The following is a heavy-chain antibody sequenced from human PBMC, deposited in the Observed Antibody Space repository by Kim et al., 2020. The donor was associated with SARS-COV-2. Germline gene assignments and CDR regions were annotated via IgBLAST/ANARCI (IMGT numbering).Heavy chain of an antibody. CDR1: GLTVSTYD. CDR2: ISSGGST. J-gene: IGHJ5*02. Sequence: GGSLRLSCAASGLTVSTYDMSWVRQAPGKGLEWVADISSGGSTFYSDDAKSGFSTSTGDNNKTLLFLLMSSIAEDTAAVYYCRSERTAAAGYGLDRWGQG. D-gene: IGHD5-18*01. V-gene: IGHV3-53*01. CDR3: RSERTAAAGYGLDR.